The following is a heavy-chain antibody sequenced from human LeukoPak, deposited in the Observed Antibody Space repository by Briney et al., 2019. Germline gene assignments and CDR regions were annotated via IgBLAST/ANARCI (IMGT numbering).Heavy chain of an antibody. J-gene: IGHJ4*02. CDR3: AKGRGRWVVTAAPLFDY. Sequence: ASVKVSCKASGYTFTGYYMHWVRQAPGQGLEWMGWINPNSGGTNYAQKFQGRVTMTRDTSISTAYMELSRLRSDDTAVYYRAKGRGRWVVTAAPLFDYWGQGTLVTVSS. V-gene: IGHV1-2*02. D-gene: IGHD2-21*02. CDR2: INPNSGGT. CDR1: GYTFTGYY.